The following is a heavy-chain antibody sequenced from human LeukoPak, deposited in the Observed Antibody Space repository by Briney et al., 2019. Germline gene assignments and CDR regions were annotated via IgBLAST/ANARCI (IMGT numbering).Heavy chain of an antibody. Sequence: GGSLRLSCAASGFTFSSYGMHWVRQAPGKGLEWVAFIRYDGSNKYYADSVKGRFTISRDNSKNTLYLQMNSLRAEDTAVYYCAKGYGDYARVDYWGQGTLVTVSS. D-gene: IGHD4-17*01. CDR3: AKGYGDYARVDY. CDR1: GFTFSSYG. J-gene: IGHJ4*02. CDR2: IRYDGSNK. V-gene: IGHV3-30*02.